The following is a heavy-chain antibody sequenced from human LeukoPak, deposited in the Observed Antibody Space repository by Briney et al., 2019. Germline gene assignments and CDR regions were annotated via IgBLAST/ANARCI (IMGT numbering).Heavy chain of an antibody. CDR1: GFTFSSYA. CDR2: ISYDGSNK. V-gene: IGHV3-30*04. D-gene: IGHD2-15*01. J-gene: IGHJ4*02. CDR3: AREGDIVVVVAATGRDGTYYFDY. Sequence: GGSLRLSCAASGFTFSSYAMHWVRQAPGKGLEWVAVISYDGSNKYYADSVKGRFTISRDNSKNTLYLQMNSLRAEDTAVYCCAREGDIVVVVAATGRDGTYYFDYWGQGTLVTVSS.